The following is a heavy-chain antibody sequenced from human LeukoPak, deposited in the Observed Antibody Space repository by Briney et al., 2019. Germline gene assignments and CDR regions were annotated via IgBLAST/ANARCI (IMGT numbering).Heavy chain of an antibody. V-gene: IGHV1-8*01. CDR1: GYTFMSDD. D-gene: IGHD2-2*01. Sequence: ASVKVSCKASGYTFMSDDINWVRQAPGQGLEWMGWMNPNNGHTGYAQKFQGRVTMTRDTSTSTAYMELSSLRSEDTAVYYCARTPGYCSSTSCATYYMDVWGKGTRVTVSS. CDR2: MNPNNGHT. J-gene: IGHJ6*03. CDR3: ARTPGYCSSTSCATYYMDV.